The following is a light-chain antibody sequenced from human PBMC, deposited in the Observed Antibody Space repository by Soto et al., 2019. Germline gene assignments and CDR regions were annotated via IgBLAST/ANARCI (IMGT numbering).Light chain of an antibody. Sequence: QSVLTQPPSASGTPGQRVTISCSGGSSNIGSNTVNWYQQLPGTAPKLLIYNNNQRPSGVPDRFSGSKSGTSASLAISGLQSEDEAYYYCAAWDDSLNVLVFGTGTKLTVL. J-gene: IGLJ1*01. CDR1: SSNIGSNT. CDR2: NNN. V-gene: IGLV1-44*01. CDR3: AAWDDSLNVLV.